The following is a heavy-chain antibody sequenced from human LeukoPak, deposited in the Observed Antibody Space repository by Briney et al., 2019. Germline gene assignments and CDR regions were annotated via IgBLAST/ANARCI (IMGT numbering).Heavy chain of an antibody. D-gene: IGHD5-12*01. V-gene: IGHV1-69*04. CDR1: GGTFISYA. J-gene: IGHJ4*02. Sequence: ASVTVSFTASGGTFISYAISWVRQAPGQGLEWMGRIIPILGIANYAQKFQGRVTITADKSTSTAYMELSSPRSEDTAVYYCARLESGYDSGFDYWGQGTLVTVSS. CDR2: IIPILGIA. CDR3: ARLESGYDSGFDY.